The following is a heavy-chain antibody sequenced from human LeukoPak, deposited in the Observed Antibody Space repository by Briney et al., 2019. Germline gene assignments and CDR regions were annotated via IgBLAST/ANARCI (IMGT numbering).Heavy chain of an antibody. CDR3: SRGLVSSSGYDHGSDG. Sequence: SETLSLTCTVSGGPLNTYYWTWLRQSAGKGLQWIGRIFSSGISDYNPSLKSRITLSLDTSRNQISLELTSVTAADTAVYYCSRGLVSSSGYDHGSDGWGQGTTVTVSS. CDR1: GGPLNTYY. CDR2: IFSSGIS. D-gene: IGHD6-19*01. V-gene: IGHV4-4*07. J-gene: IGHJ6*02.